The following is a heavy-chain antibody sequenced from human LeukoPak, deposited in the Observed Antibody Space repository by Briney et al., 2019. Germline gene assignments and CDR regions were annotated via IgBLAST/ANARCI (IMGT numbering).Heavy chain of an antibody. CDR1: GYTFTSYG. CDR3: AREFRITMIVVGRAAFDI. Sequence: ASVKVSCKASGYTFTSYGISWVRQAPGQGLEWMGWINPNSGGTNYAQKFQGRVTMTRDTSISTAYMELSRLRSDDTAVYYCAREFRITMIVVGRAAFDIWGQGTMVTVSS. V-gene: IGHV1-2*02. D-gene: IGHD3-22*01. CDR2: INPNSGGT. J-gene: IGHJ3*02.